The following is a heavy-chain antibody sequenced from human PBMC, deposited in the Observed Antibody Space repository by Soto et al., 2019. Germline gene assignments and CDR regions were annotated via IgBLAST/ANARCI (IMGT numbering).Heavy chain of an antibody. V-gene: IGHV2-5*02. CDR1: GFSLSTSGVG. J-gene: IGHJ4*02. CDR2: IYWDDDK. D-gene: IGHD3-22*01. Sequence: QITLKESGPTLVKPTQTLTLTCTFSGFSLSTSGVGVGWIRQPPGKALEWLALIYWDDDKRYRPSLKSRLTITKDTSKNQVVLTMTNMDPVDTATYYCAHRRGYDREYYFDYWGQGTLVTVSS. CDR3: AHRRGYDREYYFDY.